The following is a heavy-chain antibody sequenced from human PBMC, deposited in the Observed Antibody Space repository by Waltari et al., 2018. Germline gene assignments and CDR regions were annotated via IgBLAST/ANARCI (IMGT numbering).Heavy chain of an antibody. J-gene: IGHJ5*02. D-gene: IGHD3-16*01. CDR2: IYWNDDK. CDR1: GGSISSGGYS. Sequence: QESGSGLVKPSQTLSLTCAVSGGSISSGGYSWSWIRQPPGKALEWLALIYWNDDKRYSPSLKSRLTITKDTSKNQVVLTMTNMDPVDTATYYCAHSFGLDGDNWFDPWGQGTLVTVSS. V-gene: IGHV2-5*08. CDR3: AHSFGLDGDNWFDP.